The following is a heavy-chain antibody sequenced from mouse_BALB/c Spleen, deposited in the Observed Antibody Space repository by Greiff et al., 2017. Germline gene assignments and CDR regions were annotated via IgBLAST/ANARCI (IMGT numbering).Heavy chain of an antibody. CDR1: GDSITRGY. Sequence: EVQLQESGPSLVKPSQTLSLTCSVTGDSITRGYWNWIRKFPGNKLEYMGYISYSGSTYYNPSLKSRISITRDTSKNQYYLQLNSVTTEDTATYYCARDGYRYYAMDYWGQGTSVTVSS. CDR2: ISYSGST. CDR3: ARDGYRYYAMDY. J-gene: IGHJ4*01. D-gene: IGHD1-2*01. V-gene: IGHV3-8*02.